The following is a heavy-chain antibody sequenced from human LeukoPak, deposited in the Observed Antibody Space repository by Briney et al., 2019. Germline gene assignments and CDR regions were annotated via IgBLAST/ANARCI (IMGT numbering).Heavy chain of an antibody. D-gene: IGHD2-21*02. CDR3: AKDHEPYCGGDCFNGDY. J-gene: IGHJ4*02. CDR2: ILYDGSNK. V-gene: IGHV3-30*18. CDR1: GFTFSRYG. Sequence: GGSLRLSCAASGFTFSRYGMHWVRQAPGKGLEWVAVILYDGSNKYYADSVKGRFTISRDNSKNTLYLQMNSLRAEDTAVYYCAKDHEPYCGGDCFNGDYSGQGTLVTVSS.